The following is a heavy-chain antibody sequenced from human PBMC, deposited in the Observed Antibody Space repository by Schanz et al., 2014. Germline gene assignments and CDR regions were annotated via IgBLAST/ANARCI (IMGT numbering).Heavy chain of an antibody. CDR2: MNPKTGNT. CDR1: GFNFNNYD. J-gene: IGHJ4*02. V-gene: IGHV1-8*01. Sequence: QVQLVQSGPEVKKPGASVKVSCTASGFNFNNYDINWVRQATGQGLEWMGWMNPKTGNTDHAQKFQGRVSMTWDTSTSTAYLDLSRLRSEDTGVYYCARANYRRKINFDYWGRGTLVTVSS. CDR3: ARANYRRKINFDY. D-gene: IGHD3-10*01.